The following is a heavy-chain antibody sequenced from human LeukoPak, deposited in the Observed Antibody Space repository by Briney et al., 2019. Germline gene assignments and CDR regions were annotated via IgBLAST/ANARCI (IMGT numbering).Heavy chain of an antibody. J-gene: IGHJ4*02. Sequence: PGGSLRLSCAASGFTFSSYAMSWVRQAPGKGLEWVSAISGSGGSTYYADSVKGRFTISRDNSKNTLYLQMNSLRAEGTAVYYCAKDVELYCSSTSCYTFDYWGQGTLVTVSS. CDR1: GFTFSSYA. CDR2: ISGSGGST. D-gene: IGHD2-2*02. CDR3: AKDVELYCSSTSCYTFDY. V-gene: IGHV3-23*01.